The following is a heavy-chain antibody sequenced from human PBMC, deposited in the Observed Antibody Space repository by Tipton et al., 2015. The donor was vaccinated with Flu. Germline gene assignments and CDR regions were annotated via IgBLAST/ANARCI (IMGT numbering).Heavy chain of an antibody. D-gene: IGHD3-16*01. Sequence: TLSLTCSVSGDSMNTDDFSWSWIRQPPGKALEWIGYNYYNGNTFYNPSFRSRVSMSIDRSKTEFSLKLKSVTAADTAVYFCSRGLATFGPSTPFDHWGQGALVTVSS. CDR3: SRGLATFGPSTPFDH. CDR1: GDSMNTDDFS. J-gene: IGHJ4*02. CDR2: NYYNGNT. V-gene: IGHV4-30-2*01.